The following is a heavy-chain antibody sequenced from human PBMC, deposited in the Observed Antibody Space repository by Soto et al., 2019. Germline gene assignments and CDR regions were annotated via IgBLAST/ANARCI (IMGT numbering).Heavy chain of an antibody. D-gene: IGHD3-9*01. CDR2: ISAYNGNT. CDR1: GYTFTSYG. CDR3: ARGGRLNYDILTGPSYDAFDI. V-gene: IGHV1-18*01. Sequence: ASVKVSSKASGYTFTSYGISWVRQAPGQGLEWMGWISAYNGNTNYAQKLQGRVTMTTDTSTSTAYMELRSLRSDDTAVYYCARGGRLNYDILTGPSYDAFDIWGQGTMVTVSS. J-gene: IGHJ3*02.